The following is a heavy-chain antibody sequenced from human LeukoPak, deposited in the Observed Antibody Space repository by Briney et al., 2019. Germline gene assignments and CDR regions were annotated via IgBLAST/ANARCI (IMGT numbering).Heavy chain of an antibody. V-gene: IGHV3-23*01. CDR2: ISGSGGST. Sequence: GGSLRLSCAASGFTFSSYAMSWVRQAPGKGLEWVSAISGSGGSTYYADPVKGRFTISRDNSKNTLYLQMNSLSAEATAEYYCAKVGYSSSSGWCDPWGQGTLVTVSS. D-gene: IGHD6-6*01. CDR1: GFTFSSYA. J-gene: IGHJ5*02. CDR3: AKVGYSSSSGWCDP.